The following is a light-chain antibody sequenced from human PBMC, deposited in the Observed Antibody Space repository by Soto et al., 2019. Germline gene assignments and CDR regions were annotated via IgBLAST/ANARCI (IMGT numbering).Light chain of an antibody. CDR1: QSVTST. CDR3: QQYYSTPKT. CDR2: GAS. Sequence: EIVMTQSPATLSVSPGERATLSCRASQSVTSTFAWYQRKPGQAPRLLIYGASTRATGIPARFSGSGSGTDFTLTISSLQAEDVAVYYCQQYYSTPKTFGQGTKVDIK. J-gene: IGKJ1*01. V-gene: IGKV3-15*01.